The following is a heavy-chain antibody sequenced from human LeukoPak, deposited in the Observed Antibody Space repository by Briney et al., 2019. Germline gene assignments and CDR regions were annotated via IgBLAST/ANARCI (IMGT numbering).Heavy chain of an antibody. CDR3: ARGLTIDY. Sequence: GGSLRLSCAASGFTFSSYWMSWVRQAPGKGLEWVANKNQGGNEKYYVDSVRGRFTISRDNAKNSLYLQMNSLRAEDTAVYYCARGLTIDYWGQGTLVTVSS. CDR2: KNQGGNEK. V-gene: IGHV3-7*03. D-gene: IGHD3-10*01. CDR1: GFTFSSYW. J-gene: IGHJ4*02.